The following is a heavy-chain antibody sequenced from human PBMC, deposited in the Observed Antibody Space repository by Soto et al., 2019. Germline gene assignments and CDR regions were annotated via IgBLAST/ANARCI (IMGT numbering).Heavy chain of an antibody. D-gene: IGHD3-22*01. CDR2: IYYSGST. CDR1: GGSISSYY. CDR3: ARSLANPYYYDSLWAFDI. V-gene: IGHV4-59*01. J-gene: IGHJ3*02. Sequence: SDTLSLTCTVSGGSISSYYWSWIRQPPGKGLEWIGYIYYSGSTNYNPSLKSRVTISVDTSKNQFSLKLSSVTAADTAVYYCARSLANPYYYDSLWAFDIWGQGTMVTVSS.